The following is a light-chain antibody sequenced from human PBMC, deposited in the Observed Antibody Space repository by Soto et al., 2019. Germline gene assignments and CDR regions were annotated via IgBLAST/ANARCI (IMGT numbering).Light chain of an antibody. CDR3: SSYTSTNTLYV. Sequence: QSALTQPASVSGSPGQSITISCTGTSSDVGGHNFVSWYQQHPGKAPKLIIYEVRNRPSGVSNRFSGSKSGNTASLTISGLQAEDEADYYCSSYTSTNTLYVFGTGTKVTVL. CDR1: SSDVGGHNF. CDR2: EVR. J-gene: IGLJ1*01. V-gene: IGLV2-14*01.